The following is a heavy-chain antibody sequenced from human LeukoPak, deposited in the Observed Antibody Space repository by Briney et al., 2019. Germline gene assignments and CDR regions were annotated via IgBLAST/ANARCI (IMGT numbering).Heavy chain of an antibody. J-gene: IGHJ4*02. CDR1: GYTFTGYY. CDR3: ARSDSSGYSTFDY. V-gene: IGHV1-46*01. D-gene: IGHD3-22*01. CDR2: INPSGGST. Sequence: ASVKVSCKASGYTFTGYYMHWVRQAPGQGLEWMGIINPSGGSTSYAQKFQGRVTMTRDMSTSTVYMELSSLRSEDTAVYYCARSDSSGYSTFDYWGQGTLVTVSS.